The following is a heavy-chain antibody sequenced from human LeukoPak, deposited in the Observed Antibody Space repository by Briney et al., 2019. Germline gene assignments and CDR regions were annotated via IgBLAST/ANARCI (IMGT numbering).Heavy chain of an antibody. J-gene: IGHJ4*02. CDR2: INHSGST. V-gene: IGHV4-34*01. Sequence: SETLSLTCAVYGGSFSGYYWSWIRQPLGKGLEWIGEINHSGSTNYNPSLKSRVTISVDTSKNQFSLKLSSVTAADTAVYYCARRLITFGGVIVTCFDYWGQGTLVTVSS. D-gene: IGHD3-16*02. CDR3: ARRLITFGGVIVTCFDY. CDR1: GGSFSGYY.